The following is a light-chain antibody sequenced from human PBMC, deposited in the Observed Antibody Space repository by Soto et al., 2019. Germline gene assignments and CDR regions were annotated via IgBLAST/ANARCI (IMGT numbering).Light chain of an antibody. CDR3: QQYGSSLGVT. Sequence: EIVLTQTPGTLSLSPGERATLSCRPSQSVSSSYLAWYQQKPGQAPRLLIYGASSRATGIPDRFSGSGSGTDFTLTISRLEPEDLVVYYCQQYGSSLGVTFGGGTKVDIK. CDR2: GAS. J-gene: IGKJ4*01. CDR1: QSVSSSY. V-gene: IGKV3-20*01.